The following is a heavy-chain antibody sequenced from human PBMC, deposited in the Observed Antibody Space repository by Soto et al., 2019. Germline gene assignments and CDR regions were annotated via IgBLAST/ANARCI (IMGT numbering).Heavy chain of an antibody. CDR3: ARSRGRLRVGKYYMDV. Sequence: SETLSLTCTVSGGSISSYYWSWIRQPPGKGLEWIGYIYYSGSTNYNPSLKSRVTISVDTSKNQFSLKLSSVTAADTAVYYCARSRGRLRVGKYYMDVWGKGTTVTVSS. J-gene: IGHJ6*03. D-gene: IGHD5-12*01. CDR2: IYYSGST. CDR1: GGSISSYY. V-gene: IGHV4-59*08.